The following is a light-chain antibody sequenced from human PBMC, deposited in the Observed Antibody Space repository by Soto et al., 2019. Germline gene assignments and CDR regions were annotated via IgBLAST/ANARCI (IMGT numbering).Light chain of an antibody. CDR1: SGRNTYS. V-gene: IGLV4-69*01. J-gene: IGLJ3*02. CDR2: LNDDGSH. CDR3: QTWTTGIQV. Sequence: QLVLTQSPSASASLGASVKLTCTLSSGRNTYSIAWHQQQPDKGPRYLMKLNDDGSHTRGDGIPDRFSGSSSGAERYLTISSLQSEDEADYYCQTWTTGIQVFGGGTKVTVL.